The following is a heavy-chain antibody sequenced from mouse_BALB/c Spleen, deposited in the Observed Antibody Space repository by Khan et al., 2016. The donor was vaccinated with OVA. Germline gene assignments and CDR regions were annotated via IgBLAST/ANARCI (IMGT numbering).Heavy chain of an antibody. CDR1: GYSFTNYY. D-gene: IGHD2-13*01. Sequence: MQLQQSGPELMKPGASVKISCTASGYSFTNYYIHWVKQSHGQSLEWIGYIDPFNGGTNYNQKFKGTATLTVDKSSSTAYMHLSSLTSEDSAVYDCTRLGTTGWFAYWGQGTLVTVSA. J-gene: IGHJ3*01. CDR2: IDPFNGGT. CDR3: TRLGTTGWFAY. V-gene: IGHV1S135*01.